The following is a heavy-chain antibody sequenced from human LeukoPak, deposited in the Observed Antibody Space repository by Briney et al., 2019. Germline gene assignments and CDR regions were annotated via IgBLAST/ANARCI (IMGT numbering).Heavy chain of an antibody. J-gene: IGHJ4*02. Sequence: PGGSLRLSCAASGFTFSNYAMHWVRQAPGRGLEWVAVISYDGNSKYYANSVKGRFTISRDNSKNTLYLQMNSLRAEDTAVYYCARAMVVVVPAAMWGQGTLVTVSS. CDR2: ISYDGNSK. V-gene: IGHV3-30-3*01. D-gene: IGHD2-2*01. CDR1: GFTFSNYA. CDR3: ARAMVVVVPAAM.